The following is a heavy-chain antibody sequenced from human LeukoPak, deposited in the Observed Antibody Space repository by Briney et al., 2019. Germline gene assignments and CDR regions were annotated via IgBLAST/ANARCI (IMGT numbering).Heavy chain of an antibody. V-gene: IGHV4-59*02. CDR2: IYTAGST. CDR1: RGSVTSYY. Sequence: SETLSLTCTVSRGSVTSYYWSWIRQPPGKGLEWIGYIYTAGSTNYNPSLKSRVSISVDTSKNQFSLRLSSVTAADTAVYYCAGGGSFYYYFDVWGRGTTVTVSS. J-gene: IGHJ6*03. CDR3: AGGGSFYYYFDV.